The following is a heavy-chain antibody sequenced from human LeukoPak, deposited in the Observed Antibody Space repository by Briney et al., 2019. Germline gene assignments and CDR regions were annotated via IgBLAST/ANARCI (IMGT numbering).Heavy chain of an antibody. J-gene: IGHJ4*02. CDR2: STHTGST. CDR1: GGSFSGHY. CDR3: ARVAAAAGRVDY. V-gene: IGHV4-34*01. D-gene: IGHD6-13*01. Sequence: SETLSLTCAVYGGSFSGHYWTWIRQAPGKGLEWIGESTHTGSTNYNPSLKSRVTISVDTSKNQFSLKLSSVTAADTAVYYCARVAAAAGRVDYWGQGTLVTVSS.